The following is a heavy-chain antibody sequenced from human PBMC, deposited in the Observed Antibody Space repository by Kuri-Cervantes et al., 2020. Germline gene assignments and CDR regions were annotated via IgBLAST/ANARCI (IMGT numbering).Heavy chain of an antibody. J-gene: IGHJ4*02. Sequence: GESLKISCAASGFTFSSYEMNWVRQAPGKGLEWVSYISSSGSTIYYADSVKGRFTISRDNSKNTLYLQMNSLRAEDTAVYYCARDCLGPSPFGGGSCYYFDYWGQGTLVTVSS. D-gene: IGHD2-15*01. CDR2: ISSSGSTI. CDR1: GFTFSSYE. CDR3: ARDCLGPSPFGGGSCYYFDY. V-gene: IGHV3-48*03.